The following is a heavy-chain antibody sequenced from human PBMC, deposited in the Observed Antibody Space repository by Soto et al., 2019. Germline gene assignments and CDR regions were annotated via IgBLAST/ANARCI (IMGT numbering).Heavy chain of an antibody. Sequence: QVQLQESGPGLVKPSQTLSLTCTVSGVSISSGDYYWSLIRQPPGKRLEWLGYIYYSGIPYYNPSLKSRVTMSVDTSKNQFSLTLSSVTAADTAVYYCARDLNYGDYVPTPWFDPWGPGTLVTVSS. CDR3: ARDLNYGDYVPTPWFDP. D-gene: IGHD4-17*01. J-gene: IGHJ5*02. CDR2: IYYSGIP. CDR1: GVSISSGDYY. V-gene: IGHV4-30-4*01.